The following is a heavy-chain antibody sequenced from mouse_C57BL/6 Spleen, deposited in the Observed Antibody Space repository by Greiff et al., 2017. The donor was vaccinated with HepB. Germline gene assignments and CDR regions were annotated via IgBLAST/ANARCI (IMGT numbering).Heavy chain of an antibody. CDR1: GYTFTDYY. J-gene: IGHJ2*01. D-gene: IGHD1-1*01. CDR2: INPNNGGT. V-gene: IGHV1-26*01. CDR3: ARRDYYGSSLGFDY. Sequence: EVQLQQSGPELVKPGASVKISCKASGYTFTDYYMNWVKQSHGKSLEWIGDINPNNGGTSYNQKFKGKATLTVDKSSSTAYMELRSLTSEDSAVYYCARRDYYGSSLGFDYWGQGTTLTVSS.